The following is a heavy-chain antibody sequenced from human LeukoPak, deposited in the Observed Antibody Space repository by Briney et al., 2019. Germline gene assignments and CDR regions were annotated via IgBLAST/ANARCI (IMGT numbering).Heavy chain of an antibody. CDR1: GFTFSSYG. J-gene: IGHJ4*02. CDR2: IRYDGSNK. D-gene: IGHD3-3*01. CDR3: AKDFNGFLEWLLPFDY. V-gene: IGHV3-30*02. Sequence: GGSLRLSCAASGFTFSSYGMHWVRQAPGKGLEWVAFIRYDGSNKYYADSVKGRFTISRDNSKNTLYLQMNSLRAEDTAVYYCAKDFNGFLEWLLPFDYWGQGTLVTVSS.